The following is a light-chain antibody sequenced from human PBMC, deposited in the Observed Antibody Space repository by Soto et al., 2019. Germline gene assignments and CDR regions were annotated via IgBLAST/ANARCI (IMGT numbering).Light chain of an antibody. CDR1: QGLTSY. J-gene: IGKJ5*01. CDR3: QHLNGYPIT. V-gene: IGKV1-9*01. Sequence: IQLTQSPSFLSASVGDRVTITCRASQGLTSYLAWYQQKPGKAPKLLIYAASTLQSGVPSRFSGSGSGTEFILTISSLQPEDFATYYCQHLNGYPITFGQGTRLENK. CDR2: AAS.